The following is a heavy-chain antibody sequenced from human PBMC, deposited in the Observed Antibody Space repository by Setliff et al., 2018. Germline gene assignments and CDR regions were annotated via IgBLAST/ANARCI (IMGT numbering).Heavy chain of an antibody. CDR1: GFSFSSYA. D-gene: IGHD4-17*01. CDR3: ARGADYGDYVGPGY. J-gene: IGHJ4*02. CDR2: ISYDGRTD. Sequence: RLSCVASGFSFSSYAMHWVRQAPGKGPEWVALISYDGRTDYYADSVKGRSDISRDNSKSTLYLRMSGLRPEDPAMYYCARGADYGDYVGPGYWGQGTMVTVSS. V-gene: IGHV3-30*15.